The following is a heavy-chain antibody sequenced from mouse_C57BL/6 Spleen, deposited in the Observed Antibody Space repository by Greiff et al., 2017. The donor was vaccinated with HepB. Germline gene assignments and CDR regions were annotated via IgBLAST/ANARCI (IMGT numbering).Heavy chain of an antibody. CDR1: GFSLTSYG. D-gene: IGHD1-1*01. CDR3: AKPYYYGSSYWYFDV. CDR2: IWRGGST. Sequence: QVQLKESGPGLVQPSQSLSITCTVSGFSLTSYGVHWVRQSPGKGLEWLGVIWRGGSTDYNAAFMSRLSITKDNSKSQVFFKMNSLQADDTAIYYCAKPYYYGSSYWYFDVWGTGTTVTVSS. V-gene: IGHV2-5*01. J-gene: IGHJ1*03.